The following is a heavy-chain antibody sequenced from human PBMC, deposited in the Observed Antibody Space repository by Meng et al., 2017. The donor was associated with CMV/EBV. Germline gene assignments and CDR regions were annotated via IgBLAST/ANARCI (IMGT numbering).Heavy chain of an antibody. CDR1: GFTFSGSA. CDR3: TRHGLPYCSSTSCYEGEFDDAFDI. Sequence: GESLKISCAASGFTFSGSAMHWVRQASGKGLEWVGRIRSKANSYATAYAASVKGRFTISRDDSKNTAYLQMNSLKTEDTAVYYCTRHGLPYCSSTSCYEGEFDDAFDIWGQGTMVTVSS. CDR2: IRSKANSYAT. D-gene: IGHD2-2*01. J-gene: IGHJ3*02. V-gene: IGHV3-73*01.